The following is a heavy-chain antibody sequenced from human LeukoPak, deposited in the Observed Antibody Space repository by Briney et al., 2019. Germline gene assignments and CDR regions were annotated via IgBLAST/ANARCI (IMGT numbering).Heavy chain of an antibody. CDR1: GYTFTGYY. CDR3: ARGRWFGELSWFDP. D-gene: IGHD3-10*01. CDR2: INPNSGGT. J-gene: IGHJ5*02. Sequence: ASVKVSCKASGYTFTGYYMHWVRQAPGQGLEWMGWINPNSGGTNYAQKFLGRVTTTRDTSISTAYMELSRLRSGDTAVYYCARGRWFGELSWFDPWGQGTLVTVSS. V-gene: IGHV1-2*02.